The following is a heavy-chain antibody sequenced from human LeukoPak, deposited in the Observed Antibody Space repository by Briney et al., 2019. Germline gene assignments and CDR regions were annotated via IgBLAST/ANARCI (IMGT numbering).Heavy chain of an antibody. D-gene: IGHD2-15*01. V-gene: IGHV4-4*02. J-gene: IGHJ3*02. CDR2: IYHSGST. CDR1: GGSISSSNW. CDR3: ARARSGYSHLDI. Sequence: SGTLSLTCAVSGGSISSSNWWSWVRQPPGKGLEWIGEIYHSGSTNYNPSLKSRVTISVDTSKNQFSLKVSSVTAADTAVYYCARARSGYSHLDIWGQGTMVTVSS.